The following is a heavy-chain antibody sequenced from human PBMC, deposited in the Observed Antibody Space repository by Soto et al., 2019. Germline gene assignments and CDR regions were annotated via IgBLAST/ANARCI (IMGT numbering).Heavy chain of an antibody. CDR2: IYYSGST. D-gene: IGHD3-10*01. CDR3: ARKAPPIRITMVRGVIRGIPYGMDV. J-gene: IGHJ6*02. CDR1: GGSISSSSYY. Sequence: SETLSLTCTVSGGSISSSSYYWGWIRQPPGKGLEWIGSIYYSGSTYYNPSLKSRVTISVDTSKNQFSLKLSSVTAADTAVYYCARKAPPIRITMVRGVIRGIPYGMDVWGQGTTVTVSS. V-gene: IGHV4-39*01.